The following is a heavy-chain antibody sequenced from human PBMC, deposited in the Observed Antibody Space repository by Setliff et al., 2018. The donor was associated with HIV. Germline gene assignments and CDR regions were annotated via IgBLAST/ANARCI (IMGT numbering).Heavy chain of an antibody. CDR1: GFTFDDYT. CDR3: AREESTEDYGSGSYGPTFPPPLIY. CDR2: ISWDGGST. J-gene: IGHJ4*02. D-gene: IGHD3-10*01. V-gene: IGHV3-43*01. Sequence: GGSLRLSCAASGFTFDDYTMHWVRQAPGKGLEWVSLISWDGGSTYYADSVKGRFTISRDNSKNSLYLQMNSLRTEDTALYYCAREESTEDYGSGSYGPTFPPPLIYWGQGTLVTVSS.